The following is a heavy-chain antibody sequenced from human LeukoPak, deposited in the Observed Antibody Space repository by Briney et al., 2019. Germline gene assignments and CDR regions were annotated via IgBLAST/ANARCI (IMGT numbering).Heavy chain of an antibody. J-gene: IGHJ4*02. CDR1: GYTFTSYY. V-gene: IGHV1-46*01. Sequence: ASVKVFCKASGYTFTSYYMHWVRQAPGQGLEWMGIINPSGGSTSYAQKFQGRVTMTRDTSTNTVYMELSSLRSEDTAVYFCARATPSDYYFNYWGQGTLVTVSS. CDR2: INPSGGST. CDR3: ARATPSDYYFNY.